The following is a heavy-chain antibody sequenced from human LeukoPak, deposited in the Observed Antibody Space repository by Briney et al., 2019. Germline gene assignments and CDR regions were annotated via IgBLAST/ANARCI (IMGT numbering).Heavy chain of an antibody. CDR2: IKQDGSEK. J-gene: IGHJ4*02. CDR1: GFTFSSYW. CDR3: AREGAWDYVWGSYRYSDY. Sequence: GGSLRLSCAASGFTFSSYWMSWVRQAPGKGLEWVANIKQDGSEKYYVDSVKGRFTISRDNAKNSLYLQMNSLRAEDTAVYYCAREGAWDYVWGSYRYSDYWGQGTLVTVSS. V-gene: IGHV3-7*03. D-gene: IGHD3-16*02.